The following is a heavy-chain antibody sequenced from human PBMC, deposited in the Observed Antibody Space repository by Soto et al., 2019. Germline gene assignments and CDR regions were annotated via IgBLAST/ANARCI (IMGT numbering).Heavy chain of an antibody. V-gene: IGHV4-31*03. CDR3: ASSRRSCSGGSCYDFDY. D-gene: IGHD2-15*01. CDR2: IYYSGST. J-gene: IGHJ4*02. CDR1: GGSISSGGYY. Sequence: QVQLQESGPGLVKPSQTLSLTCTVSGGSISSGGYYWSWIRQHPGKGMEWMGSIYYSGSTYYNPALKSRVTISVDTSKNQFSLKLSSVTAADTAVYYCASSRRSCSGGSCYDFDYWGQGTLVTVSS.